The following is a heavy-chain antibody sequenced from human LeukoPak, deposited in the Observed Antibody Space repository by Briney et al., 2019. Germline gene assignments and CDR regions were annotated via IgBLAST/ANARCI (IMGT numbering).Heavy chain of an antibody. CDR3: ARCLGYSCFDY. Sequence: ASLKVSCKASGYTFTSYYMHWVRQAPGQGLEWMGIINPSGGSTSYEQKFQGRVTMTRDTSTSTVYMELSSLRSEYTAVYYCARCLGYSCFDYWGQGTLVTVSS. CDR2: INPSGGST. J-gene: IGHJ4*02. V-gene: IGHV1-46*01. CDR1: GYTFTSYY. D-gene: IGHD3-16*01.